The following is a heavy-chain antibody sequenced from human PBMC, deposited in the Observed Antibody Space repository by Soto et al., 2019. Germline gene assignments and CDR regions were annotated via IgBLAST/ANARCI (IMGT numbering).Heavy chain of an antibody. J-gene: IGHJ4*02. CDR3: ARDIRGAN. CDR2: ISASSTTI. CDR1: GFTLSDHY. V-gene: IGHV3-11*01. Sequence: QVQLVESGGGLVKIGGSLRLSCAASGFTLSDHYMTWVRQVPGKGLEWVSYISASSTTIYYADSVKGRFTISRDNAKNSLFLQMNSQRAEDTAVYYCARDIRGANWGQGTLVTVSS.